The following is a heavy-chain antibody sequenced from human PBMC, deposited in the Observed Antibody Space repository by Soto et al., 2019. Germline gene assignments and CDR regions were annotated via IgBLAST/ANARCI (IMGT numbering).Heavy chain of an antibody. V-gene: IGHV1-18*01. D-gene: IGHD3-16*01. CDR1: GYTFTSYA. CDR2: ISAYNGNR. J-gene: IGHJ4*02. CDR3: ARDHGGGITFE. Sequence: QVQLVQSGAEVKKPGASVKVSCKASGYTFTSYAISWVRQAAGQGREWMGWISAYNGNRKYAQKLQGRVTMTTDTCPSTAYRELRSLISDDTAVYYCARDHGGGITFEWRQGTLVNVSS.